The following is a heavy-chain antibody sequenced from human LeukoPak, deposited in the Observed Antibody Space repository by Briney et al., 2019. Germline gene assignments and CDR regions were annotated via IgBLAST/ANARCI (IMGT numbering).Heavy chain of an antibody. CDR2: IYWNDDK. Sequence: SGPTLVHPTQTLTLTCTFSGFSLRTSGVGVGWIRQPPGKALEWLALIYWNDDKRYSPSLKSRLTITKDTSKNQVVLTMTNMDPVDAATYYCAHLITIPLRSPGYFQHWGQGTLVTVSS. V-gene: IGHV2-5*01. D-gene: IGHD3-9*01. CDR3: AHLITIPLRSPGYFQH. CDR1: GFSLRTSGVG. J-gene: IGHJ1*01.